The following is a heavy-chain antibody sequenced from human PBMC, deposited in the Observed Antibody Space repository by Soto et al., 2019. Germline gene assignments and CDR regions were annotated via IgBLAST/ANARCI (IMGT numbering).Heavy chain of an antibody. CDR1: GGSISSGGYY. CDR2: IYYSGST. D-gene: IGHD3-10*01. J-gene: IGHJ6*02. Sequence: PSETLSLTCTVSGGSISSGGYYWSWIRQHPGKGLEWIGYIYYSGSTYYNPSLKSRVTISVDTSKNQFSLKLSSVTAADTAAYYCARVPFGSGSVRNYYYGMDVWGQGTTVTV. V-gene: IGHV4-31*03. CDR3: ARVPFGSGSVRNYYYGMDV.